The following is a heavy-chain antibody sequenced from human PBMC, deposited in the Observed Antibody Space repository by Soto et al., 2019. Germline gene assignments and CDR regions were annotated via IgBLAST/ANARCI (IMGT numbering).Heavy chain of an antibody. V-gene: IGHV4-61*01. CDR3: ARGSGPNDAFDI. CDR2: IYYSGST. Sequence: QVQLQESGPGLVKPSETLSLTCTVSGGSVSSGSYYWSWIRQPPGKGLEWIGYIYYSGSTNYNPSLKSRVTISVDTAKHQFSLKLSSVTDADTAVYYCARGSGPNDAFDIWGQGTMVTVSS. J-gene: IGHJ3*02. CDR1: GGSVSSGSYY. D-gene: IGHD2-15*01.